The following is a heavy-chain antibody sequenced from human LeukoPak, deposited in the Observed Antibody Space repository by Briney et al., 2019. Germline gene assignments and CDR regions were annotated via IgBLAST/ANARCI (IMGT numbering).Heavy chain of an antibody. CDR1: GFTFSSYS. J-gene: IGHJ6*03. V-gene: IGHV3-21*01. D-gene: IGHD2-2*01. CDR3: ARDIVRYCSSTSCQGSYYYYYMDV. CDR2: ISSSSSYI. Sequence: GSLRLSCAASGFTFSSYSMNWVRQAPGKGLEWVSSISSSSSYIYYADSVKGRFTISRDNAKNSLYLQMNSLRAEDTAVYYCARDIVRYCSSTSCQGSYYYYYMDVWGKGTTVTVSS.